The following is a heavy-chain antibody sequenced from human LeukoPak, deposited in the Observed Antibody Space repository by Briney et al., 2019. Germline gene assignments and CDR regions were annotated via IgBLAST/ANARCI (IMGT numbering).Heavy chain of an antibody. D-gene: IGHD6-19*01. V-gene: IGHV3-23*01. CDR2: ISDSGDST. J-gene: IGHJ4*02. CDR3: AKDARRSSGWYFFDH. CDR1: GFAFSSQA. Sequence: GGSLRLSCAASGFAFSSQAMGWVRQAPGKGLERVSVISDSGDSTYYADSVKGRFTISRDNSKNTLYLQMNSLRAEDTAVYYCAKDARRSSGWYFFDHWGQGTLVTVSS.